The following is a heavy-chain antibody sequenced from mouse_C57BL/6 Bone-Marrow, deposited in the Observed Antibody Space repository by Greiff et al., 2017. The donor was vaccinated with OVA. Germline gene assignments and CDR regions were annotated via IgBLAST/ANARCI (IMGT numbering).Heavy chain of an antibody. Sequence: EVQLQQSGPELVKPGASVKISCKASGYTFTDYYMNWVKQSHGKSLEWIGDINPNNGGTSYNQKFKGKATLTVDKSPSTAYMELRSLTSEDSAVYYCATGTVYFDYWGQGTTLTVSS. CDR2: INPNNGGT. J-gene: IGHJ2*01. CDR3: ATGTVYFDY. CDR1: GYTFTDYY. V-gene: IGHV1-26*01. D-gene: IGHD4-1*01.